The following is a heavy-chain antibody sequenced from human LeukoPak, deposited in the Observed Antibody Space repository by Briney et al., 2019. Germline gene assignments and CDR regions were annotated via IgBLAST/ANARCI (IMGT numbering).Heavy chain of an antibody. CDR2: IHSGGST. CDR3: ARESGYTYGA. Sequence: GGSLRLSCAASGFTVSSYFMSWVRQAPGKGLEWVSVIHSGGSTLYADSVKGRFTISRHNSKNTLYLQVNSLRAEDTAVYFCARESGYTYGAWGQGTLVTVSS. J-gene: IGHJ4*02. D-gene: IGHD6-13*01. V-gene: IGHV3-53*04. CDR1: GFTVSSYF.